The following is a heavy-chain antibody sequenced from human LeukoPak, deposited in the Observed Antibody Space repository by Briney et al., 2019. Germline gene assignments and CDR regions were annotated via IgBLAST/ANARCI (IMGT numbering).Heavy chain of an antibody. J-gene: IGHJ4*02. CDR2: IYTSGIT. CDR3: AREDAGGTYSFDY. D-gene: IGHD1-26*01. V-gene: IGHV3-66*01. Sequence: GGSLRLSCGVSGFTVSSNFMSWVRQAPGKGPEWVSVIYTSGITYYADSVRGRFTISRDNSKNTLYLRMDSLTAEDTAVYYCAREDAGGTYSFDYWGQGSLVTVSS. CDR1: GFTVSSNF.